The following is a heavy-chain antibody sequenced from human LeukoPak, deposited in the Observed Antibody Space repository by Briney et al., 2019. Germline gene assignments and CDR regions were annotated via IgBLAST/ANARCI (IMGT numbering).Heavy chain of an antibody. D-gene: IGHD3-10*01. CDR1: GFTFSTYW. CDR3: ARGAGSGTYLSHGIDV. V-gene: IGHV3-74*01. CDR2: INSNGGTT. Sequence: GGSLRLSCAASGFTFSTYWVHWVRQAPGKGLVWVSRINSNGGTTNYADSVKGRFTISGDNAKNTVYLQMNSLRAEDTAVYYCARGAGSGTYLSHGIDVWGQGTTVTVSS. J-gene: IGHJ6*02.